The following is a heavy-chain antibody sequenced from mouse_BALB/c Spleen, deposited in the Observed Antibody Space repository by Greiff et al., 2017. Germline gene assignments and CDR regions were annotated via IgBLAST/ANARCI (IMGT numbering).Heavy chain of an antibody. CDR2: ISRGGSYT. CDR3: ARLSTMVTGFDY. J-gene: IGHJ2*01. D-gene: IGHD2-2*01. V-gene: IGHV5-6*02. CDR1: GFTFSSYG. Sequence: EVMLVESGGDLVKPGGSLKLSCAASGFTFSSYGMSWVRQTPDKRLEWVATISRGGSYTYYPDSVKGRFTISRDNAKNTLYLQMSSLKSEDTAMCYCARLSTMVTGFDYWGQGTTLTVSS.